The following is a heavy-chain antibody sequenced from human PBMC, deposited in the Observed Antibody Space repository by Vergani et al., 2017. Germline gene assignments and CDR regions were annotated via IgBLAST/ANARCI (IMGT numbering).Heavy chain of an antibody. J-gene: IGHJ4*02. Sequence: QVQLVQSGAEVKKPGSSVKVSCKTSGGTFSSYAISWVRQAPGQGLEWMGGIIPIFGTTNYAQKFQGRVTITEDESTSTAYMELSRLRSEDTAIYYCARDPGAGATDWGQGTLVTVSS. D-gene: IGHD5-12*01. CDR2: IIPIFGTT. CDR1: GGTFSSYA. CDR3: ARDPGAGATD. V-gene: IGHV1-69*01.